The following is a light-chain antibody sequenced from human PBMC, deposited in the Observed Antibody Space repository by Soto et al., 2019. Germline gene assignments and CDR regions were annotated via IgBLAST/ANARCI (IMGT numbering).Light chain of an antibody. J-gene: IGKJ3*01. CDR2: DAS. Sequence: DIQMTQSPPSLSASVGDRVTITCQASQDIGNSLNWFQHKPGKAPNLMIYDASNLEIGVPSRFSGSRSGTDFTFTITSLRPEDIETYYCQKSDHLPLFGPGTKVESK. CDR1: QDIGNS. V-gene: IGKV1-33*01. CDR3: QKSDHLPL.